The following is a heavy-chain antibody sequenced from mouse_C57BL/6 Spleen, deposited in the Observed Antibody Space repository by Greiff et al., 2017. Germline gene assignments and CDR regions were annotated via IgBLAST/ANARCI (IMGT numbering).Heavy chain of an antibody. CDR1: GFTFSDYG. D-gene: IGHD3-2*02. J-gene: IGHJ2*01. CDR2: ISSGSSTI. V-gene: IGHV5-17*01. Sequence: EVKLVESGGGFVKPGGSLKLSCAASGFTFSDYGMHWVRQAPEKGLEWVAYISSGSSTIYYADTVKGRFTISRDNAKNTLFLQMTTLRSEDTAMYYCARPTAQAVDYWGQGTTLTVSS. CDR3: ARPTAQAVDY.